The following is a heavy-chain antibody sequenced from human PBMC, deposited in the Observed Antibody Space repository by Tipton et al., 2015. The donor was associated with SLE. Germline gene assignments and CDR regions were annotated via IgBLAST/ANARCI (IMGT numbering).Heavy chain of an antibody. V-gene: IGHV3-21*01. CDR3: ARVDCSSISCTYNWFDP. D-gene: IGHD2-2*01. CDR2: ISSSSSYI. CDR1: GFSFSGYS. Sequence: SLRLSCADSGFSFSGYSMNWVRQAPGKGLEWVSYISSSSSYIYYADSVKGRFTISRDNARNSLYLQMNSLRAEDTAVYYCARVDCSSISCTYNWFDPWGQGTLVTVSS. J-gene: IGHJ5*02.